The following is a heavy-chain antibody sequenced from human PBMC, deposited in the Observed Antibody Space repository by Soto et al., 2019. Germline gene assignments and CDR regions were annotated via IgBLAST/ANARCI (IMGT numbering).Heavy chain of an antibody. CDR1: GFTFSSYA. V-gene: IGHV3-23*01. J-gene: IGHJ4*02. D-gene: IGHD3-22*01. Sequence: PGGSLRLSCAASGFTFSSYAMSWVRQAPGKGLEWVSAISGSGGSTYYADSVKGRFAISRDNSKNTLYLQMNSLRAEDTAVYYCAKDLTYYYDSSGYYPEALDYWGQGTLVTVSS. CDR2: ISGSGGST. CDR3: AKDLTYYYDSSGYYPEALDY.